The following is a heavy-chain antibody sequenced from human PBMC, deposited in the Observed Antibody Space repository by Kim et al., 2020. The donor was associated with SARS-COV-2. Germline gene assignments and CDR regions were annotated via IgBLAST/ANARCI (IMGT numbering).Heavy chain of an antibody. CDR3: AKVVYSSDFGMDY. Sequence: ADSVKGRFTVSRENAKNSLYVEMNSLRVEDTALYYCAKVVYSSDFGMDYWGQGTLVTVSS. D-gene: IGHD3-22*01. V-gene: IGHV3-9*01. J-gene: IGHJ4*02.